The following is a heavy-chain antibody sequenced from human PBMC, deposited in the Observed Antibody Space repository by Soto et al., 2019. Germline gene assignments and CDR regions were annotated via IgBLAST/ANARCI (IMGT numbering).Heavy chain of an antibody. CDR1: GFTFSNYA. CDR2: IWYDGSNK. CDR3: AKGFGNYWASDY. J-gene: IGHJ4*02. V-gene: IGHV3-30*02. Sequence: GGSLRLSCAASGFTFSNYAMHWVRQAPGKGLEWVAVIWYDGSNKYYADSVKGRFTISRDNSKNTLYLQMNSLRAEDTAVYYSAKGFGNYWASDYWGQGTLVTVSS. D-gene: IGHD1-26*01.